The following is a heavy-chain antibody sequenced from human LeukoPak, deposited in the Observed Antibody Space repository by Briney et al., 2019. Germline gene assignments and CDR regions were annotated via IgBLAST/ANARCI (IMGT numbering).Heavy chain of an antibody. V-gene: IGHV3-48*01. CDR3: ATHWGY. J-gene: IGHJ4*02. D-gene: IGHD7-27*01. CDR1: GFTLSSYR. CDR2: ISRSSTTI. Sequence: GESLTLSCAPSGFTLSSYRMNWVRQPPGKWLEWVSYISRSSTTIYYADSVKGRFTISRDHAKNSLYLQMSSLRAEDTAVYYCATHWGYWGQGTLVTVSS.